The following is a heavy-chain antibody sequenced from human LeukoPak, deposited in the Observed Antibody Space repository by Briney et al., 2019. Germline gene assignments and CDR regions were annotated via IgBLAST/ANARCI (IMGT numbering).Heavy chain of an antibody. V-gene: IGHV1-18*01. CDR2: ISGYSGNT. D-gene: IGHD3-22*01. Sequence: ASVMVSCKASNFTVTGYGISWVRQAPGQGLEWMGWISGYSGNTDYAQKFQGRVTMTRDTSTSTVYMELSSLRSEDTAVYYCARGLDSSGYDDYWGQGTLVTVSS. CDR1: NFTVTGYG. CDR3: ARGLDSSGYDDY. J-gene: IGHJ4*02.